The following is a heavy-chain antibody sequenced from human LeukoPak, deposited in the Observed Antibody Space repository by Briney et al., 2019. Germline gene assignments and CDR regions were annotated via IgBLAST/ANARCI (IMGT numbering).Heavy chain of an antibody. D-gene: IGHD6-13*01. CDR1: GFTFSSYE. Sequence: GGSLRLSCAASGFTFSSYEMNWVRQAPGKGLEWVSYISSSGSTIYYADSVKGRFTISRDNAKNSLYLQMNSLRAEDTAVYYCARPVSQAAGTSWGQGTLVTVSS. J-gene: IGHJ4*02. CDR2: ISSSGSTI. V-gene: IGHV3-48*03. CDR3: ARPVSQAAGTS.